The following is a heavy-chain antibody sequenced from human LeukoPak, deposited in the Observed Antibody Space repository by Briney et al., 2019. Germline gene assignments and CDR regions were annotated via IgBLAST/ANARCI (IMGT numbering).Heavy chain of an antibody. CDR2: INSDGSST. J-gene: IGHJ3*02. CDR3: ARDSGYSYASDAFDI. Sequence: GGSLRLSCAASGFTFSSYWMHWVRQAPVKGLVWVSRINSDGSSTSYADSVKGRFTISRDNAKNTLYLQMNSLRAEDTAVYYCARDSGYSYASDAFDIWGQGTMVTVSS. D-gene: IGHD5-18*01. CDR1: GFTFSSYW. V-gene: IGHV3-74*01.